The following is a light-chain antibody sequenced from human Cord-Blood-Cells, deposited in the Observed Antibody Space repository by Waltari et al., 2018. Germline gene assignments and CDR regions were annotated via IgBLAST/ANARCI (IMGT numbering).Light chain of an antibody. Sequence: SYVLTQPPSVSVAPGKTARITCGGNNIGSKSVHWYQQKPGQAPVLVIYYDSDRPSGIPERFSGSNSGNTATLTISRVEAGDEADYYCQVWDSSNDHQGVFGGGTKLTVL. J-gene: IGLJ3*02. CDR1: NIGSKS. V-gene: IGLV3-21*04. CDR3: QVWDSSNDHQGV. CDR2: YDS.